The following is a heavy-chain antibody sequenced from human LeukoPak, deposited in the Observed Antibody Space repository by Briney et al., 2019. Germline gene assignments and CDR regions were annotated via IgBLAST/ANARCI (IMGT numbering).Heavy chain of an antibody. J-gene: IGHJ5*02. V-gene: IGHV4-59*01. Sequence: SETLSLTCTVSGPSISSYYWSWIRQPPGKGLEWIGYIYYSGSTNYNPSLKSRVTISVETSKNQFSLKLRSVTAADTAVYYCARDSYSWFDPWGQGTLVTVSS. CDR1: GPSISSYY. CDR2: IYYSGST. CDR3: ARDSYSWFDP.